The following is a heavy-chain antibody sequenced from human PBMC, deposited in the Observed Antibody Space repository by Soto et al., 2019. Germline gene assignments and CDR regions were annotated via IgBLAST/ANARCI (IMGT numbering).Heavy chain of an antibody. V-gene: IGHV3-11*06. CDR2: ISSSSSYT. D-gene: IGHD7-27*01. Sequence: NPGGSLRLSCAASGFTFSDYYMSWIRQAPGKGLEWVSYISSSSSYTNYADSVKGRFTISRDNAKNSLYLQMNSLRAEDTAVYYCARRHGDRKAFDYWGQGTLVTVSS. CDR3: ARRHGDRKAFDY. CDR1: GFTFSDYY. J-gene: IGHJ4*02.